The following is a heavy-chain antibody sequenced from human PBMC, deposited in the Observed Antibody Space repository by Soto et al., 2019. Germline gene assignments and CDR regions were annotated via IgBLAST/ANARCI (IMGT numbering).Heavy chain of an antibody. J-gene: IGHJ3*02. D-gene: IGHD6-25*01. CDR1: GFTFRNYA. V-gene: IGHV3-23*01. Sequence: EVQLLESGGGLVQPGGSLRLSCAASGFTFRNYAMTWFRQAPGKGLEWVSGISSSGVNTYYPSSVSGRFTISRDNSKDTLFLQMSSLRAEDTATYYCSKFKSGVNEGLDIWGQGTMVTVSS. CDR3: SKFKSGVNEGLDI. CDR2: ISSSGVNT.